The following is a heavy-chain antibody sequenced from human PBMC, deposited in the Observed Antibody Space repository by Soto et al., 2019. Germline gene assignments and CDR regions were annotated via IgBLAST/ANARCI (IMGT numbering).Heavy chain of an antibody. J-gene: IGHJ6*02. CDR2: ISYDGSNK. V-gene: IGHV3-30*18. D-gene: IGHD1-26*01. Sequence: PGGSLRLSCAASGFTFSSYGMHWVRQAPGKGLEWVAVISYDGSNKYYADSVKGRFTISRDNSKNTLYLQMNSLRAEDTAVYYCAKGWELLHYYYGMGVWGQGTTVTVSS. CDR3: AKGWELLHYYYGMGV. CDR1: GFTFSSYG.